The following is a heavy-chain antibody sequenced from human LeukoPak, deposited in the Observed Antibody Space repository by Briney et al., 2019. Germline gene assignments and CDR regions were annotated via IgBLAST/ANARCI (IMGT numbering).Heavy chain of an antibody. J-gene: IGHJ4*02. Sequence: ASVMVSCKASGYTFTSYAMNWVRQAPGQGLEWMGWINTNTGNPTYAQGFTGRFVFSLDTSVSTAYLQISSLKAEDTPVYYCARFNPGIAAAVPSGYWGQGTLVTVSS. D-gene: IGHD6-13*01. CDR3: ARFNPGIAAAVPSGY. V-gene: IGHV7-4-1*02. CDR2: INTNTGNP. CDR1: GYTFTSYA.